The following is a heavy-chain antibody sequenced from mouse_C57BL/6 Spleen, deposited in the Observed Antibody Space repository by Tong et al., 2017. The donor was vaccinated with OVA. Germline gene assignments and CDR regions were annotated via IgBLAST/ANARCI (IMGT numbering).Heavy chain of an antibody. CDR2: ISDGGSYT. J-gene: IGHJ3*01. CDR1: GFTFSSYA. Sequence: EVQLQESGGGLVKPGGSLKLSCAASGFTFSSYAMSWVRQTPEKRLEWVATISDGGSYTYYPDNVKGRFTISRDNAKNNLYLQMSHLKSEDTAMYYCARDGKKLGRGFAYWGQGTLVTVSA. D-gene: IGHD4-1*01. CDR3: ARDGKKLGRGFAY. V-gene: IGHV5-4*01.